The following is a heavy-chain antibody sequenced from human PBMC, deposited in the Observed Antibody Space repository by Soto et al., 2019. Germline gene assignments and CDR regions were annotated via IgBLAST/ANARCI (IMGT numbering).Heavy chain of an antibody. D-gene: IGHD3-10*02. CDR2: INAGHRKT. CDR1: GYTFSGHE. Sequence: QVHFVQSGAEVKKPGASVKVSCTASGYTFSGHEIHWLRQAPGQRPEWLGLINAGHRKTYSSEKFVGRVTFNSETGATTVNMELTSLTSEDTAVYYCGRDQSGTGYYVDWFDPWGQGTLVTVSS. V-gene: IGHV1-3*01. CDR3: GRDQSGTGYYVDWFDP. J-gene: IGHJ5*02.